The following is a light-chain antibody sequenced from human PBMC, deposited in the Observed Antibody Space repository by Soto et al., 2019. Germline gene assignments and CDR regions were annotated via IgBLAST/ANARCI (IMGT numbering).Light chain of an antibody. J-gene: IGKJ1*01. CDR2: AAS. V-gene: IGKV1-5*01. Sequence: DIQMTQSPTTLSASVGDRVTITCRASETVNGWLAWYQQQPGKAPKLLIYAASNLMSGVPSRFSGSGSETEFTLTISSRQPDDSAMYYCQHYNSNPWTFGQGTKVEVK. CDR3: QHYNSNPWT. CDR1: ETVNGW.